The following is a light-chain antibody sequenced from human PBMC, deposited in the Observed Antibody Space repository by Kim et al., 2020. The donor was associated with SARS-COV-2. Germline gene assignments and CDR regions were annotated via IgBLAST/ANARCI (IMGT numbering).Light chain of an antibody. J-gene: IGKJ1*01. CDR2: GAS. CDR3: QQANAFPPWT. CDR1: QSISTW. V-gene: IGKV1-12*01. Sequence: DIQMTQSPSSVSASVGDRVTITCRASQSISTWLAWYQQRPGIAPKLLIYGASSLQSGVPSRFSGRGFGTDFTLTINSLQPEDSATYYCQQANAFPPWTFGRGTKVDI.